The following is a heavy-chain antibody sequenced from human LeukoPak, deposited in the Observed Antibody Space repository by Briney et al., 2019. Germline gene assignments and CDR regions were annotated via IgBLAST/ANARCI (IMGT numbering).Heavy chain of an antibody. D-gene: IGHD6-19*01. CDR1: GFTFSSYA. V-gene: IGHV3-64*01. J-gene: IGHJ4*02. CDR2: ISSNGGST. Sequence: GGSLRLSCAASGFTFSSYAMHWVRQAPGKRLEYVSAISSNGGSTYYANSVKGRFTISRDNSKNTVYLQMGSLRPEDMAVYYCARVGSRIAVAANFDYWAQGTLVTVSS. CDR3: ARVGSRIAVAANFDY.